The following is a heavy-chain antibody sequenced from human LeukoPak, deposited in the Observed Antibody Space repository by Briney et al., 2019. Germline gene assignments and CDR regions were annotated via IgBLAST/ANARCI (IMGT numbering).Heavy chain of an antibody. CDR2: INHSGST. CDR1: GGSFSGYY. J-gene: IGHJ4*02. D-gene: IGHD3-3*01. V-gene: IGHV4-34*01. CDR3: ASWTSRAEFDY. Sequence: SETPSLTCAVYGGSFSGYYWSWIRQPPGKGLEWIGEINHSGSTNYNPSLKSRVTISVDTSKNQFSLKLSSVTAADTAVYYCASWTSRAEFDYWGQGTLVTVSS.